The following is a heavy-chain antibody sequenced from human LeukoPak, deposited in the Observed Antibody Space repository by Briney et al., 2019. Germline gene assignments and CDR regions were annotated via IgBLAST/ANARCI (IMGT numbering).Heavy chain of an antibody. CDR3: ARDVVVRAAFDI. CDR2: IYYGGST. V-gene: IGHV4-59*01. J-gene: IGHJ3*02. Sequence: SETLSLTCTVSGGSISSYYWSWIRQPPGKGLEWIGYIYYGGSTNYNPSLKSRVTISVDTSKNQFSLKLSSVTAADTAVYYCARDVVVRAAFDIWGQGTMVTVSS. D-gene: IGHD2-15*01. CDR1: GGSISSYY.